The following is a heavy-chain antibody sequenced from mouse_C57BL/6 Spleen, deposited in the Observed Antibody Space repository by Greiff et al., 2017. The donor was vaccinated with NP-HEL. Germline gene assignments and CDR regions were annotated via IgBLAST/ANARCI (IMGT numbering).Heavy chain of an antibody. V-gene: IGHV1-50*01. CDR2: IDPSDSYT. CDR3: ARRGSSYDAMDY. Sequence: QVQLKQPGAELVKPGASVKLSCKASGYTFTSYWMQWVKQRPGQGLEWIGEIDPSDSYTNYNQKFKGKATLTVDTSSSTAYMQLSSLTSEDSAVYYCARRGSSYDAMDYWGQGTSVTVSS. J-gene: IGHJ4*01. D-gene: IGHD1-1*01. CDR1: GYTFTSYW.